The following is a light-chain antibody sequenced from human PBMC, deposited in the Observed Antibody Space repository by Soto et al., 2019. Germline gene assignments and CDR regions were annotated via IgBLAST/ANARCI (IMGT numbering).Light chain of an antibody. CDR3: QQANSFPGT. CDR2: AAS. CDR1: QTISSW. Sequence: DIQMTQSPSTLSGSVGDRVTITCRASQTISSWLAWYQQKPGKAPKLLIYAASILQSGVPSRFSGSGSGTDFTLTITYLQPEDFATYYCQQANSFPGTFGQGTKVYIK. V-gene: IGKV1-12*01. J-gene: IGKJ1*01.